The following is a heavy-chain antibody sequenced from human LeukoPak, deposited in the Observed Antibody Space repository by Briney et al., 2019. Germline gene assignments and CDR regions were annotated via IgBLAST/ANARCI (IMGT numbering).Heavy chain of an antibody. V-gene: IGHV3-48*04. J-gene: IGHJ6*04. Sequence: GGSLRLSCAASGFTFNSYNMNWVRQAPGKGLEWVSYISSSGSTIYYADSVKGRFTISRDNAKNSLYLQMNSLRAEDTAVYYCAELGITMIGGVWGKGTTVTISS. CDR1: GFTFNSYN. D-gene: IGHD3-10*02. CDR2: ISSSGSTI. CDR3: AELGITMIGGV.